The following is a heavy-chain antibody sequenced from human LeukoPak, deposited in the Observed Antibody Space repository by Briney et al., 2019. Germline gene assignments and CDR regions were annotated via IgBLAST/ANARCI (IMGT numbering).Heavy chain of an antibody. Sequence: SVKVSCKASGYTFTSYGISWVRQAPGQGLEWMGGIIPIFGTANYAQKFQGRVTITADESTSTAYMELSSLRSEDTAVYYCARGEDPGAFDIWGQGTMVTVSS. CDR3: ARGEDPGAFDI. J-gene: IGHJ3*02. V-gene: IGHV1-69*13. CDR1: GYTFTSYG. CDR2: IIPIFGTA.